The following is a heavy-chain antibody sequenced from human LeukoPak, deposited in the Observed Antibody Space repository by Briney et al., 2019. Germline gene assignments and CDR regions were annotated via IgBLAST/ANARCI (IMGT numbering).Heavy chain of an antibody. CDR2: INHSGST. J-gene: IGHJ6*02. V-gene: IGHV4-34*01. CDR1: GGSFSGYY. CDR3: ARGPEPWYYYYYGMDV. Sequence: PSETLSLTCAVYGGSFSGYYWSWIRQPPGKGLEWIGEINHSGSTNYNPSLKSRVTISVDTSKNQFSLKLSSVTAADTAVYYCARGPEPWYYYYYGMDVWSQGTTVTVSS.